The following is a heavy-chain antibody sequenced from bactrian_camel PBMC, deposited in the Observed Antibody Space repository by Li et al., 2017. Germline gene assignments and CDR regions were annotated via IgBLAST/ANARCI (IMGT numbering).Heavy chain of an antibody. CDR3: AADCYPYGGSWYETAFIRGRYKS. CDR2: SLSGGGME. Sequence: HVQLVESGGGSVQAGESLTLSCAYDGYQSSRYCVGWFRQPPGKEREMVARSLSGGGMEYYAVSVKGRFTMSHDAKDPSYSGKGTMTLQMHSLKPEDTAMYYCAADCYPYGGSWYETAFIRGRYKSWSQGTQVTVS. V-gene: IGHV3-3*01. D-gene: IGHD6*01. J-gene: IGHJ6*01. CDR1: GYQSSRYC.